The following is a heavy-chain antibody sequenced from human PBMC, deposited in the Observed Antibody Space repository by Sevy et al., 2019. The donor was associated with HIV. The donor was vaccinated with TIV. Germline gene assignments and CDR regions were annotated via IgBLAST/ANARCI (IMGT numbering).Heavy chain of an antibody. Sequence: GGSLRLSCAASGFTFSSYAMSWVRQAPGKGLEWVSAISGSGGTTYYADSVKGRFTISRNNSKNERYLQMNSLMAEDTAVYYCAKATTNYYDSSGYYGYWGQGTLVTVSS. V-gene: IGHV3-23*01. J-gene: IGHJ4*02. CDR2: ISGSGGTT. CDR1: GFTFSSYA. CDR3: AKATTNYYDSSGYYGY. D-gene: IGHD3-22*01.